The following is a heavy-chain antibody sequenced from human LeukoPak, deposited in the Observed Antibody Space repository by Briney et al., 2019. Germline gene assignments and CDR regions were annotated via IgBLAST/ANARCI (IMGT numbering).Heavy chain of an antibody. D-gene: IGHD3-3*01. CDR1: GFTFSSYA. V-gene: IGHV3-23*01. CDR2: ISGSGGST. CDR3: AKDTTLGAIFGVVILRYFDY. J-gene: IGHJ4*02. Sequence: GGSLRLSCAASGFTFSSYAMSWVRQAPGKGLEWVSAISGSGGSTYYADSVKGRFTISRDNSKNTLYLQMNSLRAEDTAVYYCAKDTTLGAIFGVVILRYFDYWGQGTLVTVSS.